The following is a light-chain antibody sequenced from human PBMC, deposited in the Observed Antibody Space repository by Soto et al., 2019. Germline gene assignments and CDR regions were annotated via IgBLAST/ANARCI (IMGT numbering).Light chain of an antibody. J-gene: IGLJ3*02. CDR2: DVS. CDR3: CSYAGSYSWV. CDR1: SSDVGAYNY. V-gene: IGLV2-11*01. Sequence: QSALTPPRSVSGSPGQSVTISCTGTSSDVGAYNYVSWYQHHPGKAPKVMIYDVSARPSGVPDRFSGSKSDNKASLTISGLQAEDEADYYCCSYAGSYSWVFGGGTKLTVL.